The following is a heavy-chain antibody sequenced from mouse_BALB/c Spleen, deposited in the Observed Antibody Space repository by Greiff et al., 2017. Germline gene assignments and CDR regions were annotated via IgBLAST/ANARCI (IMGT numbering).Heavy chain of an antibody. CDR2: ISSGSSTI. V-gene: IGHV5-17*02. J-gene: IGHJ3*01. CDR1: GFTFSSFG. CDR3: ARGGMITTFAY. D-gene: IGHD2-4*01. Sequence: EVHLVESGGGLVQPGGSRKLSCAASGFTFSSFGMHWVRQAPEKGLEWVAYISSGSSTIYYADTVKGRFTISRDNPKNTLFLQMTSLRSEDTAMYYCARGGMITTFAYWGQGTLVTVSA.